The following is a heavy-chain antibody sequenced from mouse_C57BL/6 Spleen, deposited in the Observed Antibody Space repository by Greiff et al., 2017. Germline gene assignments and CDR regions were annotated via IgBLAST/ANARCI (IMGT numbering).Heavy chain of an antibody. J-gene: IGHJ3*01. Sequence: EVQLQESGAELVRPGASVKLSCTASGFNINDDYMHWVKQRPEQGLEWIGWIDPENGDTESASKFQGKGTITADKSSYTAYLQLNRLTSEDNAVYYYTTYPKCLSTTVYSFAYWGQGTLVTVSA. CDR1: GFNINDDY. CDR3: TTYPKCLSTTVYSFAY. CDR2: IDPENGDT. V-gene: IGHV14-4*01. D-gene: IGHD1-1*01.